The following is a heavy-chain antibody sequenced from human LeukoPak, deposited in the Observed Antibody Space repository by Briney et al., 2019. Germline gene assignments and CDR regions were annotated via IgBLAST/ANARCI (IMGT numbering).Heavy chain of an antibody. J-gene: IGHJ5*02. CDR3: ARGYQLLWKGWFDP. CDR2: ISAYNGNT. CDR1: GYTFTSYG. Sequence: ASVKVSCKASGYTFTSYGISWVRQAPGQGLEWMGWISAYNGNTNYAQKLQGRVTMTTDTSTSTAYMELRSLRSEDTAVYYCARGYQLLWKGWFDPWGQGTLVTVSS. D-gene: IGHD2-2*01. V-gene: IGHV1-18*01.